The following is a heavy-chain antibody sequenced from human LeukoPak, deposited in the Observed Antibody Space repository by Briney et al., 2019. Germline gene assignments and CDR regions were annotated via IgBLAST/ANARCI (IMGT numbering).Heavy chain of an antibody. D-gene: IGHD1-26*01. Sequence: PGGSLRLSCAASGFTFGSYWMHWVRQAPGKGLVWVSRINTDGGDTIYADSVKGRFTISRDNAKNTLFLQMNSLRAEDTAVYYCARDEKRVGASRQDYWGQGTLVTVSS. CDR1: GFTFGSYW. J-gene: IGHJ4*02. CDR2: INTDGGDT. V-gene: IGHV3-74*01. CDR3: ARDEKRVGASRQDY.